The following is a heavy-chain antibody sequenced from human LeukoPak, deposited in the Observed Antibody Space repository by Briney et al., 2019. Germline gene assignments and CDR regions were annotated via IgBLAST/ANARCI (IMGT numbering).Heavy chain of an antibody. Sequence: PGGSLRLSCAASGFTFSSYSMNWVRQAPGKGLEWVSGINWNGGSTGYADSVKGRFTISRDNAKNSLYLQMNSLRAEDTALYHCAREGRITGRAEPHHYWYFDLWGRGTLVTVSS. D-gene: IGHD1-20*01. V-gene: IGHV3-20*01. CDR3: AREGRITGRAEPHHYWYFDL. CDR1: GFTFSSYS. J-gene: IGHJ2*01. CDR2: INWNGGST.